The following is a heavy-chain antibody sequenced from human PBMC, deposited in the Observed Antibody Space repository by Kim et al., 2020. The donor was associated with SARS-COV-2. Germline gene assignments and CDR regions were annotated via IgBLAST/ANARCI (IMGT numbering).Heavy chain of an antibody. Sequence: ASVKVSCKASGYTFTSYAMHWVRQAPGQRLEWMGWINAGNGNTKYSQKFQGRVTITADESTSTAYMELSSLRSEDTAVYYCARAGIQLWSTHWYFDLWGRGTLVTVSS. CDR3: ARAGIQLWSTHWYFDL. D-gene: IGHD5-18*01. CDR1: GYTFTSYA. J-gene: IGHJ2*01. CDR2: INAGNGNT. V-gene: IGHV1-3*01.